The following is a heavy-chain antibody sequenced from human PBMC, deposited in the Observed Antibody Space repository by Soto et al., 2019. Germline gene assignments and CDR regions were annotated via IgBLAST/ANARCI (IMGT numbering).Heavy chain of an antibody. CDR3: AREGRRSGYSHGMDV. CDR2: ISYDGSNK. V-gene: IGHV3-30-3*01. CDR1: GFTFRSYA. J-gene: IGHJ6*02. Sequence: PGGSQRLSCAASGFTFRSYAMHWVRQAPGKGLEWVAVISYDGSNKYYADSVKGRFTISRDNSRNTLYLQMNSLRAEDTAVYYCAREGRRSGYSHGMDVWGQGTTVTVSS. D-gene: IGHD1-26*01.